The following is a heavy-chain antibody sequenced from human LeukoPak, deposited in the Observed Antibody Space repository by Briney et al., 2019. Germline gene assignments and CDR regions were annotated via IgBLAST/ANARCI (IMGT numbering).Heavy chain of an antibody. V-gene: IGHV1-69*05. J-gene: IGHJ6*03. CDR1: GGTFSSYA. Sequence: GASVKVSCKASGGTFSSYAISWVRQAPGQGLEWMGGIIPIFGTANYAQKFQGRVTITTDESTSTAYMELSSLRSEDTAVYYCARVGAKYQLPDMDVWGKGTTVTVSS. CDR3: ARVGAKYQLPDMDV. D-gene: IGHD2-2*01. CDR2: IIPIFGTA.